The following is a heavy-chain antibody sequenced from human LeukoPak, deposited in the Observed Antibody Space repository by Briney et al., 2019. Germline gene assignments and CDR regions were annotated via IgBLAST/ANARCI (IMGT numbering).Heavy chain of an antibody. CDR1: GFTFSSYW. D-gene: IGHD4-23*01. CDR3: ARPPTVVTPAGFDY. Sequence: PGGSLRLSCAAPGFTFSSYWMHWVRQAPGKGLVWVSRINTDGSRTSYADSVKGRFTISRDSAKNTLYLQMNSLRADDTAVYYCARPPTVVTPAGFDYWGQGTLVTVSS. V-gene: IGHV3-74*01. J-gene: IGHJ4*02. CDR2: INTDGSRT.